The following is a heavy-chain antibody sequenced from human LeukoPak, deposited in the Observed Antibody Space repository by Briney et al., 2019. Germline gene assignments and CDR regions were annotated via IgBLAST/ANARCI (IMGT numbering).Heavy chain of an antibody. J-gene: IGHJ3*01. CDR3: AKDSSVLPNALDL. D-gene: IGHD4/OR15-4a*01. V-gene: IGHV3-23*01. CDR2: ISYSGSSP. Sequence: WGSLRLSCAASGIRFDRYAMTWVRHAPGNGLEWVSAISYSGSSPYYGDSVKGRFTISRDNSKNTVYLQMNSLRDEDTALYYCAKDSSVLPNALDLWGQGTMVTVYS. CDR1: GIRFDRYA.